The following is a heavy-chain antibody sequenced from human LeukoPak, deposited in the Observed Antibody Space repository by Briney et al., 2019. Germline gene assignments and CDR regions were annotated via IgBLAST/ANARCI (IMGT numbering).Heavy chain of an antibody. CDR2: ISYDGSNK. D-gene: IGHD6-19*01. CDR1: GFTFSSYA. J-gene: IGHJ5*02. CDR3: ARDRSGPGGFDP. Sequence: GGSLRLSCAASGFTFSSYAMHWVRQAPGKGLEWVAVISYDGSNKYYADSVKGRFTISRDNSKNTLYLQMNSLRAEDTAVYYCARDRSGPGGFDPWGQGTLVTVSS. V-gene: IGHV3-30*04.